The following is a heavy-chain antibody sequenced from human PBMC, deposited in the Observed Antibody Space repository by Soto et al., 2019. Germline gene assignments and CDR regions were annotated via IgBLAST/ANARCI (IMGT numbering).Heavy chain of an antibody. CDR3: ARAPLRAMAAAGTRGGNRFDY. Sequence: ASVQVSCKASGYTFTSYYMHWVRQAPGQGLEWMGKINPSGGSTSYAQKFQGRVTMTRDTSTSTVFIELSSLRSEDTAVYYCARAPLRAMAAAGTRGGNRFDYWGQGTLVTV. CDR1: GYTFTSYY. D-gene: IGHD6-13*01. CDR2: INPSGGST. V-gene: IGHV1-46*01. J-gene: IGHJ4*02.